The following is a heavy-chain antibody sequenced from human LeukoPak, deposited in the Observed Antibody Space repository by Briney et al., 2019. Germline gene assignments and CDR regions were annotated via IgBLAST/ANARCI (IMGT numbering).Heavy chain of an antibody. J-gene: IGHJ6*02. V-gene: IGHV3-48*03. D-gene: IGHD2-15*01. CDR3: ANSRANYYYGMDV. CDR2: ISSSGNTI. Sequence: GGSLRLSCAASGFTFSSYEMNWVRQAPGKGLEWVSYISSSGNTIYYADSVKGRFTISRDNAKNSLYLQMNSLRAEDTAVYYCANSRANYYYGMDVWGQGTTVTVSS. CDR1: GFTFSSYE.